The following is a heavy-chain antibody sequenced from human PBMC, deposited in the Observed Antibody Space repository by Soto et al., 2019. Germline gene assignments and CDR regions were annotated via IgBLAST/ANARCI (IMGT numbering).Heavy chain of an antibody. J-gene: IGHJ4*02. CDR1: GYTFTSYG. V-gene: IGHV1-18*01. CDR2: ISAYNCNT. D-gene: IGHD2-2*01. CDR3: ARDRGYCSSTSCSNPVDY. Sequence: ASVKVSCKASGYTFTSYGISWVRQAPGQGLEWMGWISAYNCNTNYAQKLQGRVTMTTDTSTSTAYMELRSLRSDDTAVYYCARDRGYCSSTSCSNPVDYWGQGTLVTVSS.